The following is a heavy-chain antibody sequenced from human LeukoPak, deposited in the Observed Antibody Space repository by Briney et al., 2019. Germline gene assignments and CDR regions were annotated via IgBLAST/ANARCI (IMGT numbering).Heavy chain of an antibody. CDR3: ARAHKLNAFDI. V-gene: IGHV4-59*01. CDR2: IYYSGST. J-gene: IGHJ3*02. Sequence: RPSETLSLTCTVSGGSISSYYWSWIRQPPGKGLEWIGHIYYSGSTNYNPSLKSRVTISVDTSKNQFSLKLSSVTAADTAVYYCARAHKLNAFDIWGQGTMVTVSS. CDR1: GGSISSYY. D-gene: IGHD1-1*01.